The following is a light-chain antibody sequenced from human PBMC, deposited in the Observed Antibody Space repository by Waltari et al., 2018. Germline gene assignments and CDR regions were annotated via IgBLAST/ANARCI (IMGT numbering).Light chain of an antibody. CDR2: HDS. CDR3: KACDSASAVV. J-gene: IGLJ2*01. Sequence: SDELTQPPSSSVSPGQTASIPCSGDKSETKYVCWYQQRPAHSPLLVIYHDSRRPFGIPERFSGSNPGNTATLTVSGTQARDEADYYCKACDSASAVVFGGGTKLIVL. CDR1: KSETKY. V-gene: IGLV3-1*01.